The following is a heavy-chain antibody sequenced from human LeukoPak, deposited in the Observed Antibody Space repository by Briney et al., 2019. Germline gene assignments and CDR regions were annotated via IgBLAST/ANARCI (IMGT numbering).Heavy chain of an antibody. CDR3: ARDFGAPSSSGFYYYYGMDV. J-gene: IGHJ6*02. Sequence: GGSLRLSCAASGFTFSSYGMHWVRQAPGKGLEWVAVISYDGSNKYYADSVKGRFTISRDNSKNTLYLQMNSLRAEDTAVYYCARDFGAPSSSGFYYYYGMDVWGQGTTVTVSS. CDR2: ISYDGSNK. D-gene: IGHD6-13*01. CDR1: GFTFSSYG. V-gene: IGHV3-30*03.